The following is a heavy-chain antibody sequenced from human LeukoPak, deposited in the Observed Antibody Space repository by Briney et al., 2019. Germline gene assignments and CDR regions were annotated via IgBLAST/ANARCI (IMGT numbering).Heavy chain of an antibody. J-gene: IGHJ6*02. CDR2: ITSGSTTI. CDR1: GFSFSSYA. CDR3: ARPAGPGYYYYGMDV. V-gene: IGHV3-48*04. Sequence: HPGGSLRLSCAASGFSFSSYAMNWVRQAPGKGLEWVSFITSGSTTIYYADSVKGRFTISRDNAKNSLYLQMNSLRAEDTAVYYCARPAGPGYYYYGMDVWGQGTTVIVSS.